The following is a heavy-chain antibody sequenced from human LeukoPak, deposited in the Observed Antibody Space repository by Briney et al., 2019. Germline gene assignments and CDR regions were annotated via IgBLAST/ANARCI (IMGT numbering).Heavy chain of an antibody. J-gene: IGHJ4*02. CDR3: ARAGTNLGDYDY. V-gene: IGHV4-34*01. D-gene: IGHD4-17*01. CDR2: INHSGST. Sequence: SETLSLTCAVYGGSFSGYYWSWIRQPPGKGLEWIGEINHSGSTNYNPSLKSRVTISVDTSKNQFSLKVSSVTAADTAVYYCARAGTNLGDYDYWGQGTLVTVSS. CDR1: GGSFSGYY.